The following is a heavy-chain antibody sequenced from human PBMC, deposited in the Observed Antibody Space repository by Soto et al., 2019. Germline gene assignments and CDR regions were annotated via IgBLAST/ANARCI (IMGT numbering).Heavy chain of an antibody. CDR2: IYYSGST. D-gene: IGHD2-15*01. J-gene: IGHJ6*02. CDR1: GVSSRSSSYY. V-gene: IGHV4-39*01. Sequence: QLQLQESGPGLVKPSDTLSLTCTVSGVSSRSSSYYWGWIRQPPGKGLEWIGSIYYSGSTYYNPALKSRFTMTVDTSKNQFSLELSSVAAADTAVYYCARSAPPCSGLPPYYYYNGMDVWGQGTTVIVSS. CDR3: ARSAPPCSGLPPYYYYNGMDV.